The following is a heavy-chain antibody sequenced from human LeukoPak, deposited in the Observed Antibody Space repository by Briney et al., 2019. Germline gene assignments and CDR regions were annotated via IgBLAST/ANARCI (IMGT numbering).Heavy chain of an antibody. V-gene: IGHV3-30-3*01. J-gene: IGHJ4*02. CDR2: ISYDGSNK. CDR3: AREPYIVVVIAISYFDY. Sequence: PGGSLRLSCAASGFTFSSYAMHWVRQAPRKGLEWVAVISYDGSNKYYADSVKGRFTISRDNSKNTLYLQMNSLRAEDTAVYYCAREPYIVVVIAISYFDYWGQGTLVTVSS. CDR1: GFTFSSYA. D-gene: IGHD2-21*01.